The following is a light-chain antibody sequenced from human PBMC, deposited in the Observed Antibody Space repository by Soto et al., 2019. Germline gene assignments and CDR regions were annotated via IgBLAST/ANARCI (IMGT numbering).Light chain of an antibody. CDR3: QQYNSYST. V-gene: IGKV1-5*03. J-gene: IGKJ1*01. CDR1: QSISSW. CDR2: KAS. Sequence: DIQMTRSPSTLSASVGDRVTITCRASQSISSWLAWYQQKPGKAPKLLIYKASSLESGVPSRFSGGGSGTEFTLTISSLQPDDFATYYCQQYNSYSTFGQGTKVDIK.